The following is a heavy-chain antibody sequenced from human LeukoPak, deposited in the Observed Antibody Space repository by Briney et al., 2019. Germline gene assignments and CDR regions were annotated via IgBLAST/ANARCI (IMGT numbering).Heavy chain of an antibody. CDR2: IYSSGTT. V-gene: IGHV4-39*07. CDR3: ARAAYSGSLCYFDF. D-gene: IGHD1-26*01. J-gene: IGHJ4*02. CDR1: GGSITSYEYY. Sequence: PSETLSLTCSVSGGSITSYEYYWGWVRQPPGKGLEWIGSIYSSGTTYYNPSLKSRVTISVDTSKNQFSLKLSSVTAADTAMYYCARAAYSGSLCYFDFWGQGTQVTVSS.